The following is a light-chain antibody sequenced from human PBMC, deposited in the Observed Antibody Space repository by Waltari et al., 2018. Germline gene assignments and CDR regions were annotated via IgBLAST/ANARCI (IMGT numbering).Light chain of an antibody. V-gene: IGLV2-14*01. J-gene: IGLJ3*02. CDR1: SNDVGFYNY. CDR2: EVS. Sequence: QSALTQPASVSGSPGQSITISCTGTSNDVGFYNYVSWYQQHPGKPPKLMVYEVSCRPSGISNRFSGSKSGNTASLTISGLQADDEADYYCSSYTRINTLMFGGGTKVTVL. CDR3: SSYTRINTLM.